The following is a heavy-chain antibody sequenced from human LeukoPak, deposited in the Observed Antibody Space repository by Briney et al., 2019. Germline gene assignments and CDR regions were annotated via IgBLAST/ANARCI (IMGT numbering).Heavy chain of an antibody. CDR3: ARVRAYDSGDYYYYYYMDV. D-gene: IGHD3-22*01. Sequence: ASVKVSCKASGYTFTSYDINWVRQATGQGLEWMGWMNPNNGNTDYAQKFQGRVTMTRNTSISTAYMELSSLRSEDTAVYYCARVRAYDSGDYYYYYYMDVWGKGTTVTISS. CDR2: MNPNNGNT. J-gene: IGHJ6*03. CDR1: GYTFTSYD. V-gene: IGHV1-8*01.